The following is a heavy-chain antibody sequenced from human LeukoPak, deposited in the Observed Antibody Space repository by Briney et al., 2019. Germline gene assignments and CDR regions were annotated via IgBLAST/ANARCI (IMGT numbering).Heavy chain of an antibody. CDR2: IIPIFGTA. D-gene: IGHD3-9*01. J-gene: IGHJ4*02. Sequence: GASVKVSCKASGGTFSSYAISWVRQAPGQGLEWMGGIIPIFGTANYAQKVQGRVTITADESTSTAYMELSSLRSEDTAVYYCARAGGYYDILTGTSELDYWGQGTLVTVSS. CDR1: GGTFSSYA. CDR3: ARAGGYYDILTGTSELDY. V-gene: IGHV1-69*13.